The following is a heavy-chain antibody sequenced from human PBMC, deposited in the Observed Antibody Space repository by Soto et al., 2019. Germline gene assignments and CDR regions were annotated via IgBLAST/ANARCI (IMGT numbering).Heavy chain of an antibody. V-gene: IGHV4-39*01. CDR3: ARHKSGSDWLDP. CDR2: MFYSGAT. J-gene: IGHJ5*02. Sequence: PSETLSLTCTVSGGSIIDISYCWVWIRQPPGKGLQWIGCMFYSGATYYNPSLKNRVTLSVDTSNNEFSLKLVSVTAPDTAVYYCARHKSGSDWLDPWGQGTLVTVS. D-gene: IGHD2-15*01. CDR1: GGSIIDISYC.